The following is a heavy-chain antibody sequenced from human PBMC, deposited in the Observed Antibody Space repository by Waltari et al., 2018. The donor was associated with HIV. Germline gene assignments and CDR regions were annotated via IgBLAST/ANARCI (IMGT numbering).Heavy chain of an antibody. CDR2: IKQDESEK. CDR3: AREALYDSSGYYFDY. J-gene: IGHJ4*02. CDR1: DFTFINYW. Sequence: EVQLVESGGGLVQPGGSLRLSCAASDFTFINYWMPWVRQAPGKGLEWVANIKQDESEKYYVDSVKGRFTISRDNAKNSLFLQMNSLRAEDTAVYYCAREALYDSSGYYFDYWGQGTLVTVSS. D-gene: IGHD3-22*01. V-gene: IGHV3-7*01.